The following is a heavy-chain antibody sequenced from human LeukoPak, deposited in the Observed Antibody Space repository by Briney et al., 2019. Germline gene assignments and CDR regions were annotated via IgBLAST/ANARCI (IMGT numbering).Heavy chain of an antibody. CDR3: ARDKMMGARAGEWVYFDY. J-gene: IGHJ4*02. D-gene: IGHD1-26*01. Sequence: GGSLRLSCAASGFTFSSYAMHWVRQAPGKGLEWVAVISYDGSNKYYADSVKGRFTISRDNSKNTLYLQMNSLRAEDTAVYYCARDKMMGARAGEWVYFDYWGQGTLVTVSS. CDR1: GFTFSSYA. V-gene: IGHV3-30*04. CDR2: ISYDGSNK.